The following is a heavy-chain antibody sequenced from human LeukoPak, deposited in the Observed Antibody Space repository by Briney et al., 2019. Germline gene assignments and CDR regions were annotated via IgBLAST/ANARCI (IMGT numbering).Heavy chain of an antibody. CDR3: ARGVYYYDSSGYYYAEYYYYMDV. J-gene: IGHJ6*03. Sequence: ASVTVSFMASGYTLMNYGITWVRQAPGQGREWMGWINPNSGGKYYPQKCQGRVTMTTDTSTSTVYMELSSLRSEDTAVYYCARGVYYYDSSGYYYAEYYYYMDVWGKGTTVTISS. CDR2: INPNSGGK. V-gene: IGHV1-18*01. D-gene: IGHD3-22*01. CDR1: GYTLMNYG.